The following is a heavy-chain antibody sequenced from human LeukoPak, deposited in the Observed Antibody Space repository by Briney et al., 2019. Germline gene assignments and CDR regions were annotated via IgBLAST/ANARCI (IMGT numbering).Heavy chain of an antibody. CDR2: ISGSGGST. D-gene: IGHD3-16*02. CDR1: GFTFSSYA. CDR3: AKDRGAYDYVWGSYRYTGYYFDY. V-gene: IGHV3-23*01. J-gene: IGHJ4*02. Sequence: GGSLRLSCAASGFTFSSYAMSWVRQAPGKGLEWVSAISGSGGSTYYADSVKGRFTISRDNSKNTLYLQMNSLRAEDTAVYYCAKDRGAYDYVWGSYRYTGYYFDYWGQGTLVTVSS.